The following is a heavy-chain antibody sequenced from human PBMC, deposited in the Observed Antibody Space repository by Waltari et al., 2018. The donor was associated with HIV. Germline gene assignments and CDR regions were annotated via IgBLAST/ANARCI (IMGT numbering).Heavy chain of an antibody. V-gene: IGHV1-3*01. D-gene: IGHD5-12*01. CDR1: GYTFTSYA. CDR2: INAGNGNT. J-gene: IGHJ6*02. CDR3: ARGRGYSGYVNYYYGMDV. Sequence: QVQLVQSGAEVKKPGASVKVSCKASGYTFTSYAMHWVRQAPGQRLEWMGWINAGNGNTKYSQKFQGRVTITRDTSASTAYMELSSLRSEDTAVYYCARGRGYSGYVNYYYGMDVWGQGTTVTVSS.